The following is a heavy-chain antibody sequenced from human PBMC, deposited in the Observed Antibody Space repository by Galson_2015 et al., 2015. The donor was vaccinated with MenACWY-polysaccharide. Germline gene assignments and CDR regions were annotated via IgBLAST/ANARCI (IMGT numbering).Heavy chain of an antibody. CDR1: GFSLGAWY. CDR2: ISKSGDSI. Sequence: SLRLSCAASGFSLGAWYMSWIRQAPGKGLEWLSYISKSGDSIYYGDSVKGRFAISRDNAKNSLYLQLNSLEVEDTAIYYCARGHYGLDVWAQGTTVPVSS. CDR3: ARGHYGLDV. J-gene: IGHJ6*02. V-gene: IGHV3-11*01.